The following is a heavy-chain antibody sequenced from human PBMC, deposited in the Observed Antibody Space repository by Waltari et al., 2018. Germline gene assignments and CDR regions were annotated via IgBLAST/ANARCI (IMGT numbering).Heavy chain of an antibody. V-gene: IGHV3-23*04. CDR3: AKTSGGDYYYYYYMDV. CDR1: GFTFSSYA. J-gene: IGHJ6*03. D-gene: IGHD3-10*01. CDR2: SSGSGGST. Sequence: EVQLVESGGGLVQPGGSLRLSCAASGFTFSSYAMSWVRQAPGKGLECGSASSGSGGSTDYAVSVKGRFTISRDNSKNTLYLQMNSLRAEDTAVYYCAKTSGGDYYYYYYMDVWGKGTTVTVSS.